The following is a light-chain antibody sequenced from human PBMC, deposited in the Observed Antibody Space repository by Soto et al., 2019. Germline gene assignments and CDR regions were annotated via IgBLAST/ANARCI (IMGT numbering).Light chain of an antibody. CDR1: QTISTY. CDR2: GAS. Sequence: DVQMTQSPSSLSASVGDRVTITCRASQTISTYLNWYQQILGKAPKLLIYGASNLQNGVPSRFSGRRSGTDFTLTISSLQPEDFASYYCQKSSSIPYTFGQGTKLEIK. CDR3: QKSSSIPYT. J-gene: IGKJ2*01. V-gene: IGKV1-39*01.